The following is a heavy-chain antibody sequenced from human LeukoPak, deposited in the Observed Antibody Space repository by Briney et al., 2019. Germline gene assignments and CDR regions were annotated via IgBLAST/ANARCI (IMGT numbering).Heavy chain of an antibody. CDR1: GYTFTGYY. Sequence: ASVKASCKASGYTFTGYYMHWVRQAPGQGLEWMGWINPNSGGTNYAQKFQGRVTMTRDTSISTAYMELSRLRSDDTAVYYCARRTYYDFWSGYNFDYWGQGTLVTVSS. D-gene: IGHD3-3*01. CDR3: ARRTYYDFWSGYNFDY. J-gene: IGHJ4*02. CDR2: INPNSGGT. V-gene: IGHV1-2*02.